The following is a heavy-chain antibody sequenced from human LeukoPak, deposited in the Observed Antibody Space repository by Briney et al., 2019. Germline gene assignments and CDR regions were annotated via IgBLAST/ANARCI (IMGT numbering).Heavy chain of an antibody. CDR3: ARDLTTLRSGMDV. J-gene: IGHJ6*02. V-gene: IGHV3-48*03. CDR2: ISSSGSTI. Sequence: GGSLRLSCAASGFTFSIYEMNWVRQAPGKRLEWVSYISSSGSTIYYADSVKGRFTISRDNAKNSLYLQMNSLRAEDTAVYYCARDLTTLRSGMDVWGQGTTVTVSS. D-gene: IGHD1-1*01. CDR1: GFTFSIYE.